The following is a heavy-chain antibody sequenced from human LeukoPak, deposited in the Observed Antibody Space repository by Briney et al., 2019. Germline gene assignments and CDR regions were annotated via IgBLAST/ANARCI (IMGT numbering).Heavy chain of an antibody. Sequence: PGGSLRLSCAASGFTFTTYWMTWVRQAPGKGLEWLANIKQDGSQKYYVDSVKGRFTISRDNAKNSLYLQMNSLKAEETAVYYCARENWANDYWGQGTLVTVSS. V-gene: IGHV3-7*01. CDR3: ARENWANDY. J-gene: IGHJ4*02. CDR1: GFTFTTYW. D-gene: IGHD7-27*01. CDR2: IKQDGSQK.